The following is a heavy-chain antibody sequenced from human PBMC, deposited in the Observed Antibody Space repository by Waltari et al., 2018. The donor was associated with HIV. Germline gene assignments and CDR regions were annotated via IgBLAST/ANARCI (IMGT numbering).Heavy chain of an antibody. CDR2: ISRSSSFI. J-gene: IGHJ3*02. D-gene: IGHD5-12*01. Sequence: QLVESGGGLVKPGGSLSLSCGASGFTFGWSSYPLNWVRQAPGKGLEWVASISRSSSFIYTAESVKGRFTISRDNVKKSVDLQMNSLRPEDTAVYYCAREDYSGYVGHAFDIWGQGTMVTVSS. CDR3: AREDYSGYVGHAFDI. V-gene: IGHV3-21*02. CDR1: GFTFGWSSYP.